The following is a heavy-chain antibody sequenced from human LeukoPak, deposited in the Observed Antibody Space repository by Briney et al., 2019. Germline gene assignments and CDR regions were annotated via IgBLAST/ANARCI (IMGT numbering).Heavy chain of an antibody. J-gene: IGHJ4*02. CDR2: IRGSGGDT. D-gene: IGHD3-3*01. CDR3: ARGSGGFDY. CDR1: GFTFSSYA. Sequence: GGSLRLSCAASGFTFSSYAMSWVRQAPGKGLEWVSGIRGSGGDTYYADSVKGRFTISIDNSKNTLYLQMNSLRADDTAMYYCARGSGGFDYWGQGTLITVSS. V-gene: IGHV3-23*01.